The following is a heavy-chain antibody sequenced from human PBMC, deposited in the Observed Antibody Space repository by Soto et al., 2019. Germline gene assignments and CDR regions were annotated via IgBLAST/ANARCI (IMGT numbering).Heavy chain of an antibody. CDR3: AKSNFRWLDNYYYGMDV. Sequence: HPWGSLRISCAACGYTVSSYAMGWVRQAPGKGLEWVSAISGSGGSTYYADSVKGRFTISRDNSKNTLYLQMNSLRAEDTAVYYCAKSNFRWLDNYYYGMDVWGQGTTVTVSS. J-gene: IGHJ6*02. CDR1: GYTVSSYA. CDR2: ISGSGGST. D-gene: IGHD5-12*01. V-gene: IGHV3-23*01.